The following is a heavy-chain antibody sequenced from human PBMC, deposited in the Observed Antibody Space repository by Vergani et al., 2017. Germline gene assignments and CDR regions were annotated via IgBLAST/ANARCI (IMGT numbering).Heavy chain of an antibody. J-gene: IGHJ5*02. D-gene: IGHD3-3*01. CDR2: ISHTGDA. CDR1: GGSMKSDDFF. Sequence: QVVLQESGPGLVKALQTLSLTCTVSGGSMKSDDFFWSWLRHRPGKGLEWIGYISHTGDAYYNSSLRGRVAISVDTFKNEFSLQVNSVTEADTAVYFCARRGDYDPLTGETNYFDPWGRGTLVTVSS. V-gene: IGHV4-31*03. CDR3: ARRGDYDPLTGETNYFDP.